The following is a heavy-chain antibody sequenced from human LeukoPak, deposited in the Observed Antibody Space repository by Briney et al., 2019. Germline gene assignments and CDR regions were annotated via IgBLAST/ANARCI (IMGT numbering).Heavy chain of an antibody. CDR3: ASYDILTGFDY. CDR1: GGSISSYY. V-gene: IGHV4-59*01. CDR2: IYYSGST. J-gene: IGHJ4*02. D-gene: IGHD3-9*01. Sequence: SETLSLTCTVSGGSISSYYWSWIRQPPGKGLERIGYIYYSGSTNYNPSLKSRVTISVDTSKNQFSLKLSSVTAADTAVYYCASYDILTGFDYWGQGTLVTVSS.